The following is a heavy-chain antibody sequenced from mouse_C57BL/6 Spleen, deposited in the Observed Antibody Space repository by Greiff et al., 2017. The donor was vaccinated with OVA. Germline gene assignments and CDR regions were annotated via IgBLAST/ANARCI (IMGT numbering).Heavy chain of an antibody. CDR2: IDPETGGT. CDR1: GYTFTDYD. J-gene: IGHJ4*01. V-gene: IGHV1-15*01. Sequence: VQLQQSGAELVRPGASVTLSCKASGYTFTDYDMHWVKQTPVHGLEWIGAIDPETGGTAYHQKFKGKAILTADKSSSTAYMELRSLTSEDSAVYYCTRGSSYLYYAMDYWGQGTSVTVSS. D-gene: IGHD1-1*01. CDR3: TRGSSYLYYAMDY.